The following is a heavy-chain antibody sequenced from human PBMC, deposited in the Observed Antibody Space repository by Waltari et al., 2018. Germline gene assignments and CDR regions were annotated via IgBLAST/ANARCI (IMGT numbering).Heavy chain of an antibody. J-gene: IGHJ5*02. CDR3: ARQPVWVTVTTLRRSWFDP. V-gene: IGHV5-10-1*03. CDR1: GYSFTSYW. D-gene: IGHD4-4*01. CDR2: SDPSDSYT. Sequence: EVQLVQSGAEVKKPGASLRISCKGSGYSFTSYWISWVRQMPGKGLEWMGRSDPSDSYTNYSPSFQGHVTISADKSISTAYLQWSSLKASDTAMYYCARQPVWVTVTTLRRSWFDPWGQGTLVTVSS.